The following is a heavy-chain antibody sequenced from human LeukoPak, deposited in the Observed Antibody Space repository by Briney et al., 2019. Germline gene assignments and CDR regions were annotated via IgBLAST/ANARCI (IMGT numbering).Heavy chain of an antibody. J-gene: IGHJ6*02. CDR3: ASCSHYYYYYGMDV. Sequence: SETLSLTCTVSGGSISSYYWSWIRQPPGKGLGWIGYIYYSGSTNYNPSLKSRVTISVDTSKNQFSLKLSSVTAADTAVYYCASCSHYYYYYGMDVWGQGTTVTVSS. CDR1: GGSISSYY. CDR2: IYYSGST. V-gene: IGHV4-59*01. D-gene: IGHD2-15*01.